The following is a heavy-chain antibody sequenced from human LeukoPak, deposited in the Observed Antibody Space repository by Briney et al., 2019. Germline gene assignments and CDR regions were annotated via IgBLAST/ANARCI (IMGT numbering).Heavy chain of an antibody. D-gene: IGHD2-15*01. V-gene: IGHV3-9*01. CDR2: ISWNSGSI. CDR1: GFTFDDYA. Sequence: GGSLRLSCAASGFTFDDYAMHWVRQAPGKGLEWVSGISWNSGSIGYADSVKGRFTISRDNARNSLYLQMNSLRAEDTALYYCAKGQDCSGGSCYPGLSFLFDYWAREPWSPSPQ. J-gene: IGHJ4*02. CDR3: AKGQDCSGGSCYPGLSFLFDY.